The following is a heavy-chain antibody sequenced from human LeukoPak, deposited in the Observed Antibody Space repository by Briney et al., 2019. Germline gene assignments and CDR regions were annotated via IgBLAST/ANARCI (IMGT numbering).Heavy chain of an antibody. V-gene: IGHV4-39*07. CDR2: IYYSGST. D-gene: IGHD3-3*01. Sequence: PSETLSLTCTVSGGSISSSSYYWGWIRQPPGKGLEWIGSIYYSGSTYYNPSLKSRVTISVDTSKNQFSLKLSSVTAADTAVYYCARDRRELRFLEGAHMDVWGKGTTVTVSS. CDR3: ARDRRELRFLEGAHMDV. J-gene: IGHJ6*03. CDR1: GGSISSSSYY.